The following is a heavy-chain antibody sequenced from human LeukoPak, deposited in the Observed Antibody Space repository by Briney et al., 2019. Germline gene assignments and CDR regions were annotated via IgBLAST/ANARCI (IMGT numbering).Heavy chain of an antibody. D-gene: IGHD2-2*01. V-gene: IGHV1-69*05. CDR2: IIPIFGTA. CDR1: GGTFSSYA. CDR3: ARERDFGYCSSTSCLQYGAFDI. J-gene: IGHJ3*02. Sequence: SVKVSCKASGGTFSSYAISWVRQAPGQGLEWMGGIIPIFGTANYAQKFQGRVTITTDESTSTAYMELSSLRSEDTAVYYCARERDFGYCSSTSCLQYGAFDIWGQGTMVTVSS.